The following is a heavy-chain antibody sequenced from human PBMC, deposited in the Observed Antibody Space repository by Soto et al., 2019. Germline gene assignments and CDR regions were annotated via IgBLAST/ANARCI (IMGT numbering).Heavy chain of an antibody. CDR3: SRAMTYFSAGRRHPNYCSYGLDV. D-gene: IGHD2-15*01. V-gene: IGHV1-69*01. Sequence: QEQEQGREWMGGIIPIFGTADDAQKFQGRVTITADESTSTAYMELSSLRSEDTAVYYCSRAMTYFSAGRRHPNYCSYGLDVWGQGIMVTVSS. J-gene: IGHJ6*02. CDR2: IIPIFGTA.